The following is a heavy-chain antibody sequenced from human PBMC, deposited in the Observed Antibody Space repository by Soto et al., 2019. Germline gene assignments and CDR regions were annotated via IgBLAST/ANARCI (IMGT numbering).Heavy chain of an antibody. Sequence: PSETLSLTCTVSGGSISSGGYYWSWIRQHPGKGLEWIGYIYYSGSTYYNPSLKSRVTISVDTSKNQFSLKLSSVTAADTAVYYCARASPYIVVVPAATTYYFDYWGQGTLVTVSS. CDR3: ARASPYIVVVPAATTYYFDY. V-gene: IGHV4-31*03. J-gene: IGHJ4*02. CDR2: IYYSGST. CDR1: GGSISSGGYY. D-gene: IGHD2-2*01.